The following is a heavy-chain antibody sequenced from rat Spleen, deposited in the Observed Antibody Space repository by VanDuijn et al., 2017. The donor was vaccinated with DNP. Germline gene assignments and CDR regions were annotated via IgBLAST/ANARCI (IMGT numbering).Heavy chain of an antibody. CDR2: ISPDGTTT. CDR1: GFSFHDSW. J-gene: IGHJ2*01. CDR3: ARASILRLFDY. Sequence: EVSLVESGGGLVQPGRSLKLSCAASGFSFHDSWMGWVRQAPGKGLEWIGEISPDGTTTTYISLLKEKITISRDNAQNILYLQMSRLGSEDTASYFCARASILRLFDYWGQGVTVTVSS. V-gene: IGHV4-2*01.